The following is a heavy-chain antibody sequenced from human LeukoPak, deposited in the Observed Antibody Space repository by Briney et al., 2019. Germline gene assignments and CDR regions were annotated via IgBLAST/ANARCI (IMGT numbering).Heavy chain of an antibody. D-gene: IGHD1-26*01. Sequence: GGSLRLSCAASGFTFSSYAMSWVRQAPGKGLEWVSAISGSGGSTYYADSVKGRFTISRDNSKNTLYLQMNSLRAEDTAVYYCASRGRSEWELLPEDYFDYWGQGTLVTVSS. V-gene: IGHV3-23*01. CDR3: ASRGRSEWELLPEDYFDY. CDR1: GFTFSSYA. J-gene: IGHJ4*02. CDR2: ISGSGGST.